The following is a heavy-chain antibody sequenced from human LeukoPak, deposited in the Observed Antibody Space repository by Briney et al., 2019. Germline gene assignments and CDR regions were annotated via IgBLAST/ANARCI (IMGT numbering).Heavy chain of an antibody. CDR3: ARVNLEYSSSWSPWWFDP. J-gene: IGHJ5*02. D-gene: IGHD6-13*01. Sequence: ASVKVSCKASGYTFTSYGISWVRQAPGQGLEWMGWISAYNGNTNYAQKLQGRVTMTTDTSTSTAYMELRSLRSDATDVYYCARVNLEYSSSWSPWWFDPWGQGTLVPVSS. CDR1: GYTFTSYG. V-gene: IGHV1-18*01. CDR2: ISAYNGNT.